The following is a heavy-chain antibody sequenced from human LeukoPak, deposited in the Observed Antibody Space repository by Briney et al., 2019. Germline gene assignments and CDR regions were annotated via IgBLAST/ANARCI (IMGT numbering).Heavy chain of an antibody. J-gene: IGHJ4*02. Sequence: GGSLGLSCAASGFTFSSYAMHWVRQAPGKGLEWVAVISYDGSNKYYADSVKGRFTISRDNAKNSLYLQMNSLRAEDTAVYYCARSIVGATTGFDYWGQGTLVTVSS. CDR2: ISYDGSNK. V-gene: IGHV3-30-3*01. CDR3: ARSIVGATTGFDY. D-gene: IGHD1-26*01. CDR1: GFTFSSYA.